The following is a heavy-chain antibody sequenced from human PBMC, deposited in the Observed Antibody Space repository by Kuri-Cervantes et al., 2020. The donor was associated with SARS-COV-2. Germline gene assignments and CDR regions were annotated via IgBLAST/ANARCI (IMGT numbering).Heavy chain of an antibody. J-gene: IGHJ2*01. V-gene: IGHV3-15*01. Sequence: GGSPRLSCAASGFTFSNAWMSWVRQAPGKGLEWVGRIKSKTDGGTTDYAAPVKGRFTISRDDSKNTLYLQMNSLKTEDTAVYYCARISGSSSWDWYFDLWGRGTLVTVSS. CDR3: ARISGSSSWDWYFDL. CDR1: GFTFSNAW. D-gene: IGHD6-13*01. CDR2: IKSKTDGGTT.